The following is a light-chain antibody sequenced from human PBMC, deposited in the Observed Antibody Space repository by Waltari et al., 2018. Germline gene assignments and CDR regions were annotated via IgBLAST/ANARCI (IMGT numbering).Light chain of an antibody. CDR3: SSYTPSGTLV. CDR2: DLS. V-gene: IGLV2-18*02. J-gene: IGLJ2*01. Sequence: QSALTQPPSVSGSPGQSVTISCSGTSSEVGTYHLASWYQQPPGTAPKLIIFDLSSRPSGVPDRFSGSKAGSTASLTISGLQAEDEGDYYCSSYTPSGTLVFGGGTKLTVL. CDR1: SSEVGTYHL.